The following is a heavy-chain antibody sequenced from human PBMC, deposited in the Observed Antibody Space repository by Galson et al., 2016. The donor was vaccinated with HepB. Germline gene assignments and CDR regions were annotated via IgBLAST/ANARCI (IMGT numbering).Heavy chain of an antibody. J-gene: IGHJ4*02. CDR2: IYDSGST. Sequence: SETLSLTCTVSSGSVSGYYWSWIRQPPGKGLEWIGPIYDSGSTKYNPSLKSRLTISNDTSKDQFSLKLTSVTAADTAVYYCARAWDCSGCFDYWGQGTLVTVSS. V-gene: IGHV4-59*08. CDR1: SGSVSGYY. CDR3: ARAWDCSGCFDY. D-gene: IGHD2-15*01.